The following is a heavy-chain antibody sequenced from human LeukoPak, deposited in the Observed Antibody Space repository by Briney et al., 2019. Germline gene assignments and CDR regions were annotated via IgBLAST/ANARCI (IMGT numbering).Heavy chain of an antibody. J-gene: IGHJ6*02. V-gene: IGHV3-74*01. CDR2: INGEGSRI. Sequence: GGSLRLSCAVTGFNLRTYWIHWVRHSPGRGLEWVARINGEGSRISYADSVRGRFTISRDNAKNTAYLQMNSLRAEDTALYYCARDPGYYYGMDVWGQGTTVVVSS. CDR1: GFNLRTYW. CDR3: ARDPGYYYGMDV.